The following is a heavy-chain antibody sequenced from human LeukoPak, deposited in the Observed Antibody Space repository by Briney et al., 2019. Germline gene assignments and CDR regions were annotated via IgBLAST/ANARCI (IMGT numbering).Heavy chain of an antibody. J-gene: IGHJ4*02. CDR2: IFHNGNT. D-gene: IGHD1-14*01. CDR3: ARRGSITGWSFDY. CDR1: GHSIGAGFV. V-gene: IGHV4-38-2*02. Sequence: SGALSLTCTVSGHSIGAGFVWGWVRQSPGKGLEWIGNIFHNGNTYYNPSLNGRVTMSPDTSRNQFSLTLTSVTAADTAVYFCARRGSITGWSFDYWGLGSLVTVSS.